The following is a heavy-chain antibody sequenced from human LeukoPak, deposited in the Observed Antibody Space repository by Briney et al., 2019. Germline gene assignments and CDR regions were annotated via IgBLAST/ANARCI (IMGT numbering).Heavy chain of an antibody. J-gene: IGHJ5*02. CDR1: GYTFTSYG. CDR3: ARDLGRPYYCDSSGYNWFDP. CDR2: ISAYNGNT. D-gene: IGHD3-22*01. V-gene: IGHV1-18*01. Sequence: ASVKVSCKASGYTFTSYGISWVRQAPGQGLEWMGWISAYNGNTNYAQKLQGRVTMTTDTSTSTAYMELRSLRSDDTAVYYCARDLGRPYYCDSSGYNWFDPWGQGTLVTVSS.